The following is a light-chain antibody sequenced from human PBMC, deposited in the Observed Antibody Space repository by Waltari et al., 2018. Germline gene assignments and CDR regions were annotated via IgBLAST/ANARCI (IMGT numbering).Light chain of an antibody. Sequence: QSVLTQPPSVSEAPRQRVTISCSGSSSNIGNNAVNWYQQLPGKAPKLLIYYDDLRPSGVSARFSGSKSGTSASLAISGLQSEDEADYYCAAWDDSLSAVVFGGGTKLTVL. CDR1: SSNIGNNA. V-gene: IGLV1-36*01. J-gene: IGLJ2*01. CDR3: AAWDDSLSAVV. CDR2: YDD.